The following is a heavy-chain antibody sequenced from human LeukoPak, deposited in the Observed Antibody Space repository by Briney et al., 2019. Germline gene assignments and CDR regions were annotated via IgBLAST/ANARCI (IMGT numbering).Heavy chain of an antibody. J-gene: IGHJ4*02. CDR1: GYTFTNNG. V-gene: IGHV1-18*01. CDR2: ISANNGAT. Sequence: ASVKVSCKASGYTFTNNGLTWVRQAPGQGLEWMGWISANNGATNYAQKFQGRVTMTTDTSTTTAYMELRSLRSDDTAVYYCARVSSYGTHDDFDYWGQGTLVTVSS. D-gene: IGHD5-18*01. CDR3: ARVSSYGTHDDFDY.